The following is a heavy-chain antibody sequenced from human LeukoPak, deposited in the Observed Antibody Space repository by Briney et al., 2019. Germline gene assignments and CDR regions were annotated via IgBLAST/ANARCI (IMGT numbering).Heavy chain of an antibody. D-gene: IGHD2-15*01. Sequence: PGGSLRLSCAASGFTFSSYAMSWVRQAPGKGLEWVSAISGSGGSTYYADSVKGRFTIPRDNSKNTLYLQMNSLRAEDTAVYYCAKDPLPLYCSGGSCSTYYYGMDVWGQGTTVTVSS. J-gene: IGHJ6*02. CDR1: GFTFSSYA. CDR3: AKDPLPLYCSGGSCSTYYYGMDV. CDR2: ISGSGGST. V-gene: IGHV3-23*01.